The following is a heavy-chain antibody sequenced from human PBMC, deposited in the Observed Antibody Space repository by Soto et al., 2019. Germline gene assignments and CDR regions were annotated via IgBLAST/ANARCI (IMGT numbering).Heavy chain of an antibody. Sequence: VQLVQSGAEVKNTGSSVKVSCKASGYTFTSFGINWVRPAPGPWLEWRGGIRGYDVNLNYAQNFQGRVTMTTETSASPACMELRRLRSDDTAVYYCARGGKHIAVRVAVAGPRRWFDAWGQGTLVTVSS. CDR3: ARGGKHIAVRVAVAGPRRWFDA. CDR2: IRGYDVNL. J-gene: IGHJ5*02. CDR1: GYTFTSFG. D-gene: IGHD6-19*01. V-gene: IGHV1-18*01.